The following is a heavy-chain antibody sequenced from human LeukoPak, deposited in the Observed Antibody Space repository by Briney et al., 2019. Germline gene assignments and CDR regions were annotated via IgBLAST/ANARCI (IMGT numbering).Heavy chain of an antibody. V-gene: IGHV3-23*01. CDR3: AKHTRWGPDDYGDYVDY. CDR1: GFTFSHYA. Sequence: GGSLRLSCAASGFTFSHYAMSWVRQPPGKGLEWVSAVSGSGGDTHYADSVKGRFTISRDNSKNTVYLQMNSLRAEDTAVYYCAKHTRWGPDDYGDYVDYWGQGTLVTVSS. D-gene: IGHD4-17*01. J-gene: IGHJ4*02. CDR2: VSGSGGDT.